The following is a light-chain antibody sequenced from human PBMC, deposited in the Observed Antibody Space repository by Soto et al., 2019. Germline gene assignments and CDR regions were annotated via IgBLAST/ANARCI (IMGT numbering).Light chain of an antibody. CDR1: QGISSA. CDR2: DAS. J-gene: IGKJ1*01. Sequence: AIQLTQSPSSLSASVGDRVTITCRASQGISSALAWYQQKPGKAPKLLIYDASSLESGVPSRFSGSVSGTDFTLTISSLQPEDFATYYCLQFNSYPRTFDQGTKVEIK. V-gene: IGKV1-13*02. CDR3: LQFNSYPRT.